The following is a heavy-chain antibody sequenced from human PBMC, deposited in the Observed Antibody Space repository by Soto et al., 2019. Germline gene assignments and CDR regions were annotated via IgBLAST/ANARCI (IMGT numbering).Heavy chain of an antibody. CDR1: GGSISTVGHY. CDR2: IYHTGST. Sequence: SSETLSLTCSVSGGSISTVGHYWTWIRQPPGKGLEWIGSIYHTGSTYYSKSLRSRLTMSVDTSKSQFSLRLSSVTAADTAVYYCARATGTLRSRNCDYWGQGSLVTVSS. CDR3: ARATGTLRSRNCDY. J-gene: IGHJ4*02. D-gene: IGHD1-1*01. V-gene: IGHV4-31*03.